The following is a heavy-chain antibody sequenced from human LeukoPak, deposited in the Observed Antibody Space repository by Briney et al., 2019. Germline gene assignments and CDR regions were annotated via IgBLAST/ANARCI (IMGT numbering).Heavy chain of an antibody. J-gene: IGHJ4*02. CDR1: GFTFSSYS. Sequence: GGSLRLSCAASGFTFSSYSVKWVRQAPGKGLEWVSSISSSSSYIHYADSVKGRFTISRDNAKNSLYLQMNSLRAEDTAVYYCARETSPIPTQTPDYWGQGTLVTVSS. V-gene: IGHV3-21*01. CDR2: ISSSSSYI. CDR3: ARETSPIPTQTPDY.